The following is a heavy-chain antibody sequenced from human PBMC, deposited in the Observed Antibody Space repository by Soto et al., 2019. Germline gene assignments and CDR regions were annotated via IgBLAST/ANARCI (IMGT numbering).Heavy chain of an antibody. J-gene: IGHJ4*02. D-gene: IGHD5-12*01. CDR1: GGSISSGDYY. CDR2: IYYTGST. V-gene: IGHV4-30-4*01. Sequence: QVQLQESGPGLVKPSQTLSLVCTVSGGSISSGDYYWSWIRQSPGKGLEWLGYIYYTGSTYYNPSLKSRITMSVDTSKNQFSMELTSVTAADTALYFCARGKVVATIWGQGTLVTVSS. CDR3: ARGKVVATI.